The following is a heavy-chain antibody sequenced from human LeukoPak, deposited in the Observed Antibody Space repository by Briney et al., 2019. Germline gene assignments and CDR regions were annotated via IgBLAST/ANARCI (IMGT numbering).Heavy chain of an antibody. CDR2: IKSSNT. CDR3: ARVPDWTYVPDY. J-gene: IGHJ4*02. V-gene: IGHV4-61*02. CDR1: GGSISSDRFY. D-gene: IGHD3-16*01. Sequence: SETLSLTCTVSGGSISSDRFYWTWVRQPAGKGLEWIGRIKSSNTNYDPSLKSRVSISLDTSTNQFSLKLSSLTAADTAVYYCARVPDWTYVPDYWGQGTLVTVSS.